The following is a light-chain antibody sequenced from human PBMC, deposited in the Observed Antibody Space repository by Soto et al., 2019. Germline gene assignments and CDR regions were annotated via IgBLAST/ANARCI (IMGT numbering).Light chain of an antibody. Sequence: SYELTQPPSVSVAPGQTARITCGGNNIGSKSVHWYQQKPGKAPVRVVYDDSDRPSGSPERFSGSNSGNTATLTISRVEAGDEADYYCQVWDSSSYVFGNGTKVTVL. CDR2: DDS. V-gene: IGLV3-21*02. CDR1: NIGSKS. CDR3: QVWDSSSYV. J-gene: IGLJ1*01.